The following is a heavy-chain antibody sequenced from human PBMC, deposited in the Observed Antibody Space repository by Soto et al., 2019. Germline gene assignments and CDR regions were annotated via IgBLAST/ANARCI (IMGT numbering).Heavy chain of an antibody. J-gene: IGHJ4*02. D-gene: IGHD6-19*01. CDR1: VFSLSGYW. CDR2: IKQDGSER. CDR3: ASSSRWLHDY. Sequence: GGSLRLSCASSVFSLSGYWMNCVRQSPGRWLEWVAIIKQDGSERYYVDSVKGRFTISRDNAKNSLYLQMSSLRVEDTALYYCASSSRWLHDYWGQGTSGIVSS. V-gene: IGHV3-7*01.